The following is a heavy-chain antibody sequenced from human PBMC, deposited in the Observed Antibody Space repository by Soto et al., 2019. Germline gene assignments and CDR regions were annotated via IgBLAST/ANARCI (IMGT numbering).Heavy chain of an antibody. V-gene: IGHV4-39*01. CDR2: IYYSGST. CDR3: ARDEEYSSSWYPSNWFDP. CDR1: GGSISSSSYY. J-gene: IGHJ5*02. Sequence: SPTLSLTCTVSGGSISSSSYYWGWIRQPPGKGLEWIGSIYYSGSTYYNPSLKSRVTISVDTSKNQFSLKLSSVTAADTAVYYCARDEEYSSSWYPSNWFDPWGQGTLVTVSS. D-gene: IGHD6-13*01.